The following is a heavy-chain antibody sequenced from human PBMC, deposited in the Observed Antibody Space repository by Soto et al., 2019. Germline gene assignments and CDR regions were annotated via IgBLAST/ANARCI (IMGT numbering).Heavy chain of an antibody. J-gene: IGHJ6*02. CDR1: GFTFSSYG. Sequence: GGSLRLSCAASGFTFSSYGMHWVRQAPGKGLEWVAVISYDGSNKFYVDSVKGRFTISRDSSKNTLYLEMNSLRAEDTAVYYCAKDYYGYYYGMDVWGQGTTVTVSS. CDR2: ISYDGSNK. V-gene: IGHV3-30*18. CDR3: AKDYYGYYYGMDV.